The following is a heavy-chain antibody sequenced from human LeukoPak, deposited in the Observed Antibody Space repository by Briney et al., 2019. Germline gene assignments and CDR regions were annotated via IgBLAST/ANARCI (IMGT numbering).Heavy chain of an antibody. Sequence: PSETLSLTCAVYGGSFSGYYWNWIRQPPGKGLEWIGEINHSGSTNYNPSLKSRVTISVDTSKNQFSLKLSSVTAADTAVYYCARDHSNYYYYYYYYMDVWGKGTTVTVSS. V-gene: IGHV4-34*01. CDR1: GGSFSGYY. CDR3: ARDHSNYYYYYYYYMDV. D-gene: IGHD4-11*01. J-gene: IGHJ6*03. CDR2: INHSGST.